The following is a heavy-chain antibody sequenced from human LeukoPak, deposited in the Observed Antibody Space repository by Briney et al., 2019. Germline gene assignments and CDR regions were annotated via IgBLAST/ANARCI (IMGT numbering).Heavy chain of an antibody. CDR2: ISSSSSYI. CDR3: ARGLVGATTTGLDY. J-gene: IGHJ4*02. D-gene: IGHD1-26*01. V-gene: IGHV3-21*01. CDR1: GFTFSSYS. Sequence: PGGSLRLSCAASGFTFSSYSMNWVRQVPGKGLEWVSSISSSSSYIYYADSVKGRFTISRDNANSSLYLQMNSLRAEDTAVYYCARGLVGATTTGLDYWGQGTLVTVSS.